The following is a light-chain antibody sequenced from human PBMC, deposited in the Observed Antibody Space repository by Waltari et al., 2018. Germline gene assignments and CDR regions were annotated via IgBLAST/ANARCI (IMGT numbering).Light chain of an antibody. Sequence: DIQMTQSPSSLSASVGDRVTITCRASPSISSHLNWYQQKPGKAPKLLIYAASSLQSGVPSRFSGSGSGTDFTLTISSLQPEDFATYYCQQSYSTLWTFGQGTKVEIK. CDR1: PSISSH. J-gene: IGKJ1*01. CDR2: AAS. V-gene: IGKV1-39*01. CDR3: QQSYSTLWT.